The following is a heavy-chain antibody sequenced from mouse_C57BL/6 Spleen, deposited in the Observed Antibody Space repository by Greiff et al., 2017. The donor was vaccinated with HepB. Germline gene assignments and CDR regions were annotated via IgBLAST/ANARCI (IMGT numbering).Heavy chain of an antibody. CDR2: INPNNGGT. J-gene: IGHJ3*01. CDR3: ARHGYDYDNWFAY. D-gene: IGHD2-4*01. V-gene: IGHV1-26*01. Sequence: EVQLQQSGPELVKPGASVKISCKASGYTFTDYYMNWVKQSHGKSLEWIGDINPNNGGTSYNQKFKGKATLTVDKSSSTAYMGLRSLTSEDSAVYYCARHGYDYDNWFAYWGQGTLVTVSA. CDR1: GYTFTDYY.